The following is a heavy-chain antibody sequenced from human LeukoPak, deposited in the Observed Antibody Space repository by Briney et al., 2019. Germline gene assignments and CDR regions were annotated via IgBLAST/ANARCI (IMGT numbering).Heavy chain of an antibody. CDR1: GFTFSNYW. CDR2: IKEDGNKE. D-gene: IGHD3-22*01. CDR3: ARDPHAYYYDSSGYYYY. Sequence: GGSLRLSCEASGFTFSNYWMAWVRQAPGKGLEWVANIKEDGNKENYVDSVKGRFTISRDNAKNSLYLQMNSLRAEDTAVYYCARDPHAYYYDSSGYYYYWGQGTLVTVSS. J-gene: IGHJ4*02. V-gene: IGHV3-7*01.